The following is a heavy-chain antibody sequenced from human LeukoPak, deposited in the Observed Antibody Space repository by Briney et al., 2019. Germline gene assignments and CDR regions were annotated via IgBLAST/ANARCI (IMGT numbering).Heavy chain of an antibody. D-gene: IGHD6-6*01. J-gene: IGHJ4*02. V-gene: IGHV3-23*01. CDR3: AKVGSSDY. CDR1: GFTFSSYA. Sequence: PGGSLRLSCAASGFTFSSYAMIWVRQAPGKGLEWVSSISGSGGTTDYADSVKGRFTISRDNSKNTLYLQMNSLRAEDTVVYYCAKVGSSDYWGQGTLVTVSS. CDR2: ISGSGGTT.